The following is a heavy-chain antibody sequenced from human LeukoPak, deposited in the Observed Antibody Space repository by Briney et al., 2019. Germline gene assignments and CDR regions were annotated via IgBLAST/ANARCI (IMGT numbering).Heavy chain of an antibody. J-gene: IGHJ4*02. Sequence: PGGSLRLSCSASGFIISNYAMHWVRQAPGKGLEWVSYISSSSSYTNYADSVKGRFTISRDNAKNSLYLQMNSLRAEDTAVYYCARGGSSWPFDYWGQGTLVTVSS. V-gene: IGHV3-21*05. CDR1: GFIISNYA. CDR3: ARGGSSWPFDY. D-gene: IGHD6-13*01. CDR2: ISSSSSYT.